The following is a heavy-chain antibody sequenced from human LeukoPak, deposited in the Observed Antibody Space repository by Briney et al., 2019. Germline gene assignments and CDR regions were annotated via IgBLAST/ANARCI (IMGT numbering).Heavy chain of an antibody. V-gene: IGHV3-23*01. D-gene: IGHD2-15*01. Sequence: PGGSPRLSCAASGFTFSSYAMSWVRQAPGKGLEWVSAISGSGGSTYYADSVKGRFTISRDNSKNTLYLQMNSLRAEDTAVYYCAKAPVTTCRGAFCYPFDYWGLGTLVTVSS. CDR3: AKAPVTTCRGAFCYPFDY. CDR2: ISGSGGST. CDR1: GFTFSSYA. J-gene: IGHJ4*02.